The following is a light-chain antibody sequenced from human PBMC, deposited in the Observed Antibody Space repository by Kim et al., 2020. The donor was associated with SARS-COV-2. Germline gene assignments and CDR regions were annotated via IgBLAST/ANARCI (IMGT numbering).Light chain of an antibody. V-gene: IGLV2-23*02. CDR2: DVI. CDR3: CSYAGSSTVV. J-gene: IGLJ2*01. CDR1: MTDVGSHNL. Sequence: QSALTQPASVSGSPGQSITISCTGTMTDVGSHNLVSWYQHHPGKAPKLMIYDVIKRPSGVSGRFSGSRSGNTASLTISGLQADDEADYFCCSYAGSSTVVFGGGTQLTVL.